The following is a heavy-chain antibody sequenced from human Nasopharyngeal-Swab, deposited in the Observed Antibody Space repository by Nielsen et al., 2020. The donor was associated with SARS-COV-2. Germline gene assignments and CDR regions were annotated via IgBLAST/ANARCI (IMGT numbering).Heavy chain of an antibody. V-gene: IGHV3-11*04. CDR1: GFTFSDYY. Sequence: GESLKISCAASGFTFSDYYMSWIRQAPGKGLEWVSYISSSGSTIYYADSVKGRFTISRDNAKNSLYLQMNSLRAEDTAVYYCARAGNWNYRDFDDWGQGTLVTVSS. J-gene: IGHJ4*02. CDR3: ARAGNWNYRDFDD. D-gene: IGHD1-7*01. CDR2: ISSSGSTI.